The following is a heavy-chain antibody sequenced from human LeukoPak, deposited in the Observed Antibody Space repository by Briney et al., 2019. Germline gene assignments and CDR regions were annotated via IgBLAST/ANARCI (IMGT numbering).Heavy chain of an antibody. D-gene: IGHD6-13*01. J-gene: IGHJ6*03. CDR3: AKIAARENYYYYYYMDV. CDR2: ISGGGSTT. V-gene: IGHV3-23*01. Sequence: GGSLRLSCAASGFIFSSYAMNWVRQAPGKGLEWVAVISGGGSTTIYADSVKGRFTISRDNSKNTLYLQMNSLRAEDTAVYYCAKIAARENYYYYYYMDVWGKGTTVTVSS. CDR1: GFIFSSYA.